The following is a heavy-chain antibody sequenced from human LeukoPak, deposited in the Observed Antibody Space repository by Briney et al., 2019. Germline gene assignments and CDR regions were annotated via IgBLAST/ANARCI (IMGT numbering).Heavy chain of an antibody. Sequence: GGSLRLSCAASGFTFSSSAMSWVRQAPGKGLGWVSTISGSGGSTYYADSLKGRFTISRDSSKNTLYLQMNSLRAEDTAVYYCATYSILNAREFRYWGQGTLVTVTS. CDR1: GFTFSSSA. CDR3: ATYSILNAREFRY. D-gene: IGHD4-11*01. V-gene: IGHV3-23*01. CDR2: ISGSGGST. J-gene: IGHJ1*01.